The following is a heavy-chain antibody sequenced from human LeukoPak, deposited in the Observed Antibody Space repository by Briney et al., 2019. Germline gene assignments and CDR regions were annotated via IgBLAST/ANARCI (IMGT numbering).Heavy chain of an antibody. J-gene: IGHJ5*02. Sequence: SETLSLTCAVYGGSFSGYYWSWIRQPPGKGLEWTGEINHSGSTNYNPSLKSRVTISVDTSKNQFSLKLSSVTAADTAVYYCARASSSRGWFDPWGQGTLVTVSS. CDR3: ARASSSRGWFDP. CDR1: GGSFSGYY. CDR2: INHSGST. V-gene: IGHV4-34*01. D-gene: IGHD6-13*01.